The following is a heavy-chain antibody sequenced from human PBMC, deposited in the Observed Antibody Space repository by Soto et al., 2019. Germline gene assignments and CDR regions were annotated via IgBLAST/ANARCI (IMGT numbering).Heavy chain of an antibody. J-gene: IGHJ5*01. D-gene: IGHD1-1*01. CDR2: ISTSSSYI. CDR1: GFTFNPYN. V-gene: IGHV3-21*04. CDR3: ARGLERATSKNLFDS. Sequence: EVQLVESGGGLVKPGGSLRLSCEGSGFTFNPYNMNWVRQAPGKGLEWVASISTSSSYIYYAASVEGRFTVSRDNAKNSLYLQMSDLRDEDTAVYYCARGLERATSKNLFDSWGQGTQVTVSS.